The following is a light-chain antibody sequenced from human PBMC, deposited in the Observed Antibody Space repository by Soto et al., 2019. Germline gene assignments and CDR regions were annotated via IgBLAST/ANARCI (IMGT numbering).Light chain of an antibody. J-gene: IGLJ2*01. CDR1: GTNY. V-gene: IGLV1-51*01. CDR3: GSWAAGLPVV. Sequence: QSVLTQPPSVSAAPGQKVTISCSGSGTNYVSWYQQFPGPAPKLLIYDDDKRPSEISDRFSGSKSDTSAALVITGLQTGDEADYYCGSWAAGLPVVFGGGTKVTVL. CDR2: DDD.